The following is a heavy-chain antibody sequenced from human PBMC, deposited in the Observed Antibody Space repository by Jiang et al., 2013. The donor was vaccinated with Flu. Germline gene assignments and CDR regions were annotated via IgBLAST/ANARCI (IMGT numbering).Heavy chain of an antibody. V-gene: IGHV3-30*18. J-gene: IGHJ6*02. CDR2: ISYDGSNK. CDR1: GFTFSSYG. Sequence: RSLRLSCAASGFTFSSYGMHWVRQAPGKGLEWVAVISYDGSNKYYADSVKGRFTISRDNSKNTLYLQMNSLRAEDTAVYYCAKDSLVEYGDAGGAGYRHYYGMDVWGQGTTVTVSS. CDR3: AKDSLVEYGDAGGAGYRHYYGMDV. D-gene: IGHD4-17*01.